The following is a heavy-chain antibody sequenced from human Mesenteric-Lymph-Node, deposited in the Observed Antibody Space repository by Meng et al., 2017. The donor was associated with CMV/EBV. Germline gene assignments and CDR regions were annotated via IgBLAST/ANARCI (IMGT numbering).Heavy chain of an antibody. CDR3: ALTADPAVADTAYYYYAIDV. Sequence: GESLKISCAASGFTFSNYWMHWVRQAPGKGLMWVSRINSDGSSTTYADAVTGRFTISRDNAKNTLYLQMNSLRVDDTAVYYCALTADPAVADTAYYYYAIDVWGQGTTVTVSS. V-gene: IGHV3-74*03. CDR2: INSDGSST. CDR1: GFTFSNYW. D-gene: IGHD6-19*01. J-gene: IGHJ6*02.